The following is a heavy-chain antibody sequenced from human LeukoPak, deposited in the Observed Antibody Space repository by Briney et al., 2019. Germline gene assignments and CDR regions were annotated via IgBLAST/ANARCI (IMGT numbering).Heavy chain of an antibody. CDR1: GGSITSAVYY. J-gene: IGHJ5*02. D-gene: IGHD2/OR15-2a*01. CDR3: ARLSLAFDP. CDR2: IYHSGRN. Sequence: SQTLSLTCTVSGGSITSAVYYWSWIRQPPGKGLEWIGYIYHSGRNYYNPSLKSRVTISMDTSKNQFSLKLNSVTAADSAVYSCARLSLAFDPGGRGTRVTVSS. V-gene: IGHV4-30-2*01.